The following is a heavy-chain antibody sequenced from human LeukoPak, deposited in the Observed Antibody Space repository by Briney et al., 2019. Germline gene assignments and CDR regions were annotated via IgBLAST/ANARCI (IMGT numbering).Heavy chain of an antibody. CDR2: IRYDGTDK. CDR3: ARDTTDFWSGYCFDY. Sequence: GGSLRLSCAASGFTFSNYGMHWVRQAPGKGLEWVAFIRYDGTDKYYADSVKGRFTISRDNSKNTLYLQMNSLRAEDAALYYCARDTTDFWSGYCFDYWGQGTLVTVSS. J-gene: IGHJ4*02. V-gene: IGHV3-30*02. CDR1: GFTFSNYG. D-gene: IGHD3-3*01.